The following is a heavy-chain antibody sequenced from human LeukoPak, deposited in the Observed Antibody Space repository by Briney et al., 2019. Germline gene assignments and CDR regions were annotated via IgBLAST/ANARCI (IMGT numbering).Heavy chain of an antibody. CDR1: GFTVSTNS. CDR3: ARVPPRGSGSYTLYYYYMDV. D-gene: IGHD3-10*01. Sequence: GGSLRLSCTVSGFTVSTNSMSWVRQAPGKGLEWVANIMQDGSEKYYVDSVKGRFTISRDNAKNSLYLQMNSLRAEDTAVYYCARVPPRGSGSYTLYYYYMDVWGKGTTVTISS. CDR2: IMQDGSEK. J-gene: IGHJ6*03. V-gene: IGHV3-7*01.